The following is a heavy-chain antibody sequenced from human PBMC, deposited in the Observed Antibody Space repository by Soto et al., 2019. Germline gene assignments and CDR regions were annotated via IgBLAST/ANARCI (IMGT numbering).Heavy chain of an antibody. CDR3: AREYYYDSSGFDY. Sequence: SDTLSLTCTVSGVSISSGGYYWTWIRQHPQKGLEWIGHIYYSGSTYYNPSLKSRVTVSVDTSKNQFSLKLSSVTAADTAVYYCAREYYYDSSGFDYWGQGTLVTVSS. D-gene: IGHD3-22*01. V-gene: IGHV4-31*03. CDR2: IYYSGST. J-gene: IGHJ4*02. CDR1: GVSISSGGYY.